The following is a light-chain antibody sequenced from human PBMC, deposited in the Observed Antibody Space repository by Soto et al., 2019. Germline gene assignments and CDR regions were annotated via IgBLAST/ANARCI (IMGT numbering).Light chain of an antibody. CDR2: GAS. V-gene: IGKV3-15*01. Sequence: EVVMTQSPATLSVSPGETATLSCRASQSVSSSLAWYQQKPGQAPRLLIYGASTRATGIPARFSGSGSGTDFTLTISSLEPEDFAVYYCQQRSSWPRTFGQGTKVDIK. CDR1: QSVSSS. J-gene: IGKJ1*01. CDR3: QQRSSWPRT.